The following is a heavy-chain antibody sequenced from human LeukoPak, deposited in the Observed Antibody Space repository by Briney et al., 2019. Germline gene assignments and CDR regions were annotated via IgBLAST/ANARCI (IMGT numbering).Heavy chain of an antibody. J-gene: IGHJ5*01. CDR2: MYHSGST. Sequence: SETLSLTCGVSGYSISSGYYWGWIRQPPGKGREWIGNMYHSGSTDYNPSLKSRVTISIDTSKNQFSLNLRSVTAADTAVYYCARHKSYCTTSTCYYIDSWGQGTLATVSS. V-gene: IGHV4-38-2*01. D-gene: IGHD2-2*01. CDR3: ARHKSYCTTSTCYYIDS. CDR1: GYSISSGYY.